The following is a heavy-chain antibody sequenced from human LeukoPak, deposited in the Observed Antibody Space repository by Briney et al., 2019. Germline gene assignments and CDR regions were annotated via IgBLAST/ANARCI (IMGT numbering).Heavy chain of an antibody. J-gene: IGHJ4*02. V-gene: IGHV3-74*01. Sequence: GGSLRLSCAASGFTFSSYWMHWVRQAPGKGLVWVSRINTDGSTTNYADSVKGRFTISRDNAKNTLYLQMNSLRAEDTAVYYCARGYSGSYRVDYWGQGTLVTVSS. CDR1: GFTFSSYW. CDR3: ARGYSGSYRVDY. D-gene: IGHD1-26*01. CDR2: INTDGSTT.